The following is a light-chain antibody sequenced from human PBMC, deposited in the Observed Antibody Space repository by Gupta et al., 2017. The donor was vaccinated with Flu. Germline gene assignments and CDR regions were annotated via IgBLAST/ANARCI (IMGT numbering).Light chain of an antibody. CDR3: QQRSNWPHS. CDR1: QSVSSY. CDR2: DAS. J-gene: IGKJ2*03. Sequence: EIVLTQSPATLSLSPGERATLSCRASQSVSSYLAWYQQKPGQAPRLLNYDASNRATGIPARFSGSGSGTDITLTISSLEPDDFAVYYCQQRSNWPHSFGQGTKLEIK. V-gene: IGKV3-11*01.